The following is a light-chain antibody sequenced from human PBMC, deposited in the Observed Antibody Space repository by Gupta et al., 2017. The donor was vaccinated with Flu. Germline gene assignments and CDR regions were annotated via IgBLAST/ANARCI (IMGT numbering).Light chain of an antibody. CDR3: QSYDSSLSGSDVV. CDR2: GNS. CDR1: SSNIGAGYD. J-gene: IGLJ2*01. Sequence: QSVLTQPPSVSGAPGQRVTISCTGSSSNIGAGYDVHWYQQLPGTAPNLLIFGNSNRPSGVPDRVSGSKSGTSASLAITGLQAEDEAEYYCQSYDSSLSGSDVVFGGGTKLTVL. V-gene: IGLV1-40*01.